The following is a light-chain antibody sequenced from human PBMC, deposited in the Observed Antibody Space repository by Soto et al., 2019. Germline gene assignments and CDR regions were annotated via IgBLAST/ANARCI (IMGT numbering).Light chain of an antibody. J-gene: IGKJ2*01. CDR3: QQRSNWPPYT. Sequence: EIVLTQSPATLSLSPGERATLSCRASQSVSSYLAWYQQKPGQAPRLLIYDASNSAPGIPARFSGSGSGTDFTLTISSLEPEDFAVYYCQQRSNWPPYTFGQGTKLEIK. CDR2: DAS. V-gene: IGKV3-11*01. CDR1: QSVSSY.